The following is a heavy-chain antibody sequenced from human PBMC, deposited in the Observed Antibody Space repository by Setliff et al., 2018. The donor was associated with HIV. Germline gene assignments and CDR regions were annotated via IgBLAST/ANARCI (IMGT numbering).Heavy chain of an antibody. J-gene: IGHJ3*02. CDR2: INHSGST. D-gene: IGHD2-21*02. CDR1: GGSFSGYY. Sequence: SETLSLTCAVYGGSFSGYYWSWIRQPPGKGLEWIGEINHSGSTNYNPSLTSRVTISVDTSKNQFSLKLSSVTAADTAVYYCARDARIRGPSDLNCGGDCYPSDPKCGGSANLRAFDIWGQGTMVTVSS. V-gene: IGHV4-34*01. CDR3: ARDARIRGPSDLNCGGDCYPSDPKCGGSANLRAFDI.